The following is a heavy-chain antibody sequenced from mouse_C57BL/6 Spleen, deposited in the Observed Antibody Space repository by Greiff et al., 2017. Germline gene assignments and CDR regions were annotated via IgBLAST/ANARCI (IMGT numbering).Heavy chain of an antibody. Sequence: EVKVEESGGGLVQPGGSMKLSCVASGFTFSNYWMNWVRQSPEKGLEWVAQIRLKSDNYATHYAESVKGRFTISRDDSKSSVYLQMNNLRADDTGIYYCTGGYYGSSFDYWGQGTTLTVSS. CDR3: TGGYYGSSFDY. D-gene: IGHD1-1*01. CDR1: GFTFSNYW. CDR2: IRLKSDNYAT. J-gene: IGHJ2*01. V-gene: IGHV6-3*01.